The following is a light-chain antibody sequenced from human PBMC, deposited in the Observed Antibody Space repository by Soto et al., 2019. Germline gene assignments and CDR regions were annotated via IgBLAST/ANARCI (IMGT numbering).Light chain of an antibody. CDR1: QSVSTY. CDR2: DAS. CDR3: QQRSSWPPTIT. V-gene: IGKV3-11*01. Sequence: EIVLTQSPATLCLSPGETATLSYRAIQSVSTYLAWYQQRPGQAPRLPIYDASYRATDIPPRFSGSGSGTDFTLTISSLEPEDFAVYYCQQRSSWPPTITFGQGTRLEIK. J-gene: IGKJ5*01.